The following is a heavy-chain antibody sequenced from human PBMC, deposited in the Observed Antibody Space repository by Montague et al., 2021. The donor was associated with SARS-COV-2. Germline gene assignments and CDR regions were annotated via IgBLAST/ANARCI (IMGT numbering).Heavy chain of an antibody. D-gene: IGHD3-10*01. J-gene: IGHJ4*02. CDR1: GFSISRYW. Sequence: SLRLSCAASGFSISRYWMNWVRQAPGKGLEWVANIKQDASEKYYVDSVKGRFTISRDNANNSLSLQMNSLRAEDTAVYYCARTGYFASGNYVWGQGTLATVSS. CDR3: ARTGYFASGNYV. CDR2: IKQDASEK. V-gene: IGHV3-7*01.